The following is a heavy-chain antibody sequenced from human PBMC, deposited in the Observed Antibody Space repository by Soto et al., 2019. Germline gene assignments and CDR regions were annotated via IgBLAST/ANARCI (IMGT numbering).Heavy chain of an antibody. CDR2: ISYDGSNK. CDR1: GFTFSSYG. CDR3: AKDPSVESTVTTGNY. V-gene: IGHV3-30*18. J-gene: IGHJ4*02. Sequence: QVQLVESGGGVVQPGRSLRLSCAASGFTFSSYGMHWVRQAPGKGLEWVAVISYDGSNKYYADSVKGRFTISRDNSKNTLYLQMNSLRAEDTAVYYCAKDPSVESTVTTGNYWGQGTLVTVSS. D-gene: IGHD4-17*01.